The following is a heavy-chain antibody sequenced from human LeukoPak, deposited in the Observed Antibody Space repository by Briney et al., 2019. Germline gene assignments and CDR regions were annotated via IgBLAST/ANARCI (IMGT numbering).Heavy chain of an antibody. CDR2: IYYSGST. J-gene: IGHJ4*02. D-gene: IGHD6-19*01. Sequence: SETLSLTCTVSGGSISSGGYYWSWIRQPPGKGLEWIGYIYYSGSTNYNPSLKSRVTISVDTSKNQFSLKLSSVTAADTAVYYCARHPASIAVIDYWGQGTLVPVSS. CDR3: ARHPASIAVIDY. CDR1: GGSISSGGYY. V-gene: IGHV4-61*08.